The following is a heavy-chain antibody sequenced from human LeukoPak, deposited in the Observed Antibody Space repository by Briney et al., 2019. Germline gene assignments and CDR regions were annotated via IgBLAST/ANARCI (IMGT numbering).Heavy chain of an antibody. CDR3: AKRDRVTEFDY. Sequence: QPGRSLRLSCAASGFTFNTCGMHWVRLAPGKGLEWVALIQPDGNDKYYADSVKGRFTVSRDNSKNMLYLQLNSLRVDDTAVYYCAKRDRVTEFDYWGQGTLVTVSS. CDR2: IQPDGNDK. V-gene: IGHV3-30*02. CDR1: GFTFNTCG. J-gene: IGHJ4*02. D-gene: IGHD2-21*02.